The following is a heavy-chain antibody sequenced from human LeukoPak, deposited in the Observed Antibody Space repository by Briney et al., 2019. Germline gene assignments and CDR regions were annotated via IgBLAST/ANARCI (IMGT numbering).Heavy chain of an antibody. Sequence: ASVKVSCKASGYSFSTYVINWVRQAPGQGLEWMGWISAYNGNTNYAQKFQGRVTMTTDTSTSTVHMELRSLRSDDTAVHYCAREGSVWGSYHYFEYWGQGSLVTVSS. J-gene: IGHJ4*02. CDR1: GYSFSTYV. V-gene: IGHV1-18*01. CDR2: ISAYNGNT. D-gene: IGHD3-16*02. CDR3: AREGSVWGSYHYFEY.